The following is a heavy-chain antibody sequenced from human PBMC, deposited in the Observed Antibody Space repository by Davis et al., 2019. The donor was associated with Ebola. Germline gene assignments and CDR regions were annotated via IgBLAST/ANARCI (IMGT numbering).Heavy chain of an antibody. D-gene: IGHD1-26*01. J-gene: IGHJ6*02. CDR3: ATRYSGNFWDLYYYYGMDV. V-gene: IGHV3-7*03. CDR2: IKQDGSEK. CDR1: GFTFSSYW. Sequence: GGSLRLSCAASGFTFSSYWMSWVRQAPGKGLEWVANIKQDGSEKYYVDSVKGRFTISRDNAKNSLYLQMTSLRAEDTAVYYCATRYSGNFWDLYYYYGMDVWGQGTTVTVSS.